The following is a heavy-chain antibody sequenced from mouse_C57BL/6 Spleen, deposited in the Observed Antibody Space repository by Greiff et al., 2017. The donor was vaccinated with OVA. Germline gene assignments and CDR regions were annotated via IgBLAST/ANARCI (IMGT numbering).Heavy chain of an antibody. CDR1: GYTFTSYW. Sequence: QVQLQQPGAELVKPGASVKMSCKASGYTFTSYWITWVKQRPGQGLEWIGDIYPGSGSTNYNEKFKGKATLTVDTSSSTAYMQLSSLTSEDSAVYYCAREVCYDGYYPAMDYWGQGTSVTVSS. V-gene: IGHV1-55*01. J-gene: IGHJ4*01. D-gene: IGHD2-3*01. CDR3: AREVCYDGYYPAMDY. CDR2: IYPGSGST.